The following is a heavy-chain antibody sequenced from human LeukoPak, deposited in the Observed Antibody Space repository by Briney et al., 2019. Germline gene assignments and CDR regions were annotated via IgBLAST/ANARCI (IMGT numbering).Heavy chain of an antibody. D-gene: IGHD3-10*01. CDR3: ARHVPQVFPAFDI. CDR2: IYPGDSDT. J-gene: IGHJ3*02. Sequence: GESLKISCKGSGYSFTSYWIGWVRQMPGKGLEWMGIIYPGDSDTRYSPSFQGQVTISADKSISTAYLQWSSLKASDTAMYYCARHVPQVFPAFDIWGQGTMVTVSS. CDR1: GYSFTSYW. V-gene: IGHV5-51*01.